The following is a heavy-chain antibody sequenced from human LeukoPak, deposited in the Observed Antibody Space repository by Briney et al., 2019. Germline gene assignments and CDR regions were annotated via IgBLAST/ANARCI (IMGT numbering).Heavy chain of an antibody. Sequence: PGGSLRLSCAASGFTFSNFEMNWVRQAPGKGLEWVSYISSGGSTRYYADSVKGRFTISRDSAKNSLYLQMNSLRAEDTAVYYCAREGGWTFDYWGQGTLVTVSS. CDR1: GFTFSNFE. CDR2: ISSGGSTR. CDR3: AREGGWTFDY. V-gene: IGHV3-48*03. J-gene: IGHJ4*02. D-gene: IGHD2-15*01.